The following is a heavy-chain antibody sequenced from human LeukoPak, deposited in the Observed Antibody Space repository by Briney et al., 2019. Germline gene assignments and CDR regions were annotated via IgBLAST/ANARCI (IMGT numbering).Heavy chain of an antibody. J-gene: IGHJ4*02. Sequence: SETLSLTCTVSGGSISSYYWTWIRQPAGKGLEWIGRIYPSGSTNYNPSLKSRVTMSVDTSKNQFSLKLNSVTAADTAAYYCARENSGSYRQFDYWGQGILVTVSS. D-gene: IGHD1-26*01. V-gene: IGHV4-4*07. CDR1: GGSISSYY. CDR2: IYPSGST. CDR3: ARENSGSYRQFDY.